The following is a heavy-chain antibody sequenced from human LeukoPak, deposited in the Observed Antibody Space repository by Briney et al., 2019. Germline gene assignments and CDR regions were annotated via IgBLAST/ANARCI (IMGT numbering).Heavy chain of an antibody. J-gene: IGHJ5*02. CDR3: ARAGAVVDTWFDP. CDR2: ISGYNVKT. CDR1: GYTFNTYG. Sequence: ASVKVSCKASGYTFNTYGITWVRQSPGQGLKCMGWISGYNVKTKYAQKLQDRVTMTTATSTTPAYMELRSLRSADTAVYYCARAGAVVDTWFDPWGPGTLVTVSS. D-gene: IGHD2-15*01. V-gene: IGHV1-18*01.